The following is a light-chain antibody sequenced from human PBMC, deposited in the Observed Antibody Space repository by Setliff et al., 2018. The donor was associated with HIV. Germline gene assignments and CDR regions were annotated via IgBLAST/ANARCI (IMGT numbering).Light chain of an antibody. V-gene: IGLV2-11*01. CDR3: CSYAGSYKV. CDR1: SSDFGGYNY. J-gene: IGLJ1*01. CDR2: DVS. Sequence: QSALTQPRSVSGSPGQSVTISCTGTSSDFGGYNYVSWYQQHPGKAPNLMIYDVSKRPSGVPDRYPGSKSGNTASLTISGLQAEDEADYYCCSYAGSYKVFGTGTRSPS.